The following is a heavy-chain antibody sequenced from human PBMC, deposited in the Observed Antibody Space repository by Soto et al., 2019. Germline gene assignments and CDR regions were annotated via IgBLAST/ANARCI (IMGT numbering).Heavy chain of an antibody. CDR1: GFTFSSYA. V-gene: IGHV3-30-3*01. D-gene: IGHD6-6*01. CDR3: ARETSIAARSWFDP. Sequence: QVHLVESGGGVVQPGRSLRLSCAASGFTFSSYAMHWVRQAPGKGLEWVAVISYDGSNKYYADSVKGRFTISRDNSKNTLYLQMNSLRAEDTAVYYCARETSIAARSWFDPWGQGTLVTVSS. J-gene: IGHJ5*02. CDR2: ISYDGSNK.